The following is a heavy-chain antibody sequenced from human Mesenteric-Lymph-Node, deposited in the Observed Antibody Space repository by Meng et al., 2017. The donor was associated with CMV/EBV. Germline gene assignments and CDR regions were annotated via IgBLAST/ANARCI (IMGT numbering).Heavy chain of an antibody. CDR2: IYYTGNT. CDR1: AGSISSSSYY. J-gene: IGHJ6*02. D-gene: IGHD5-18*01. V-gene: IGHV4-39*07. CDR3: ARDTGFSLRKGLFWGMDV. Sequence: SETLSLTCTVSAGSISSSSYYWGWIRQSPGKGLEWIASIYYTGNTHHNPSLRSRVTVSVDPSKNQFSLRLTSVTAADTAVYYCARDTGFSLRKGLFWGMDVWGQGTSVTVSS.